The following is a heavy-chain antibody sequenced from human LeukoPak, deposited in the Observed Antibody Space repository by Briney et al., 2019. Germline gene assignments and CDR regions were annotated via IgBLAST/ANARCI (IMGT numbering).Heavy chain of an antibody. V-gene: IGHV4-39*01. Sequence: PSETLSLTCTVSGGSISSSSYYWGWIRQPPGKGLEWIGSIYYSGSTYYNPSLKSRVTISVDTSKNQFSLKLRSVTAADTAVYYCARRNGGGFWSGYSRGKNYFDYWGQGTLVTVSS. CDR2: IYYSGST. CDR3: ARRNGGGFWSGYSRGKNYFDY. D-gene: IGHD3-3*01. J-gene: IGHJ4*02. CDR1: GGSISSSSYY.